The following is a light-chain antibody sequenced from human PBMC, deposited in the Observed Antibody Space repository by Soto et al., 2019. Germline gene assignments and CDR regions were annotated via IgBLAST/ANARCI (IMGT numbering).Light chain of an antibody. CDR2: DVS. CDR3: CSYAGNYVV. CDR1: SSDVGGYNF. V-gene: IGLV2-11*01. J-gene: IGLJ2*01. Sequence: QSVLTQPHSVSGSPGQSVAISCTGTSSDVGGYNFVSWYQQYPGRAPKLMIYDVSERPSWVTDRFSGSKSGNTASLTISGLQAEDEADYYCCSYAGNYVVFGGGTKVTVL.